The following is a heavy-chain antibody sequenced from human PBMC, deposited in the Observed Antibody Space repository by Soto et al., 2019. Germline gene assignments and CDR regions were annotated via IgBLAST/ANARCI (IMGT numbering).Heavy chain of an antibody. V-gene: IGHV3-21*01. CDR1: VFIFSAYT. Sequence: LRLSCAASVFIFSAYTMNWVREAPGKGLEWLSSISDDSTYIDYADSLRGRFTVSRDNARKSLYLQMDSLGPEDTGVYYCATPYSFNHWGPGTLVTVSS. D-gene: IGHD2-21*01. CDR2: ISDDSTYI. CDR3: ATPYSFNH. J-gene: IGHJ5*02.